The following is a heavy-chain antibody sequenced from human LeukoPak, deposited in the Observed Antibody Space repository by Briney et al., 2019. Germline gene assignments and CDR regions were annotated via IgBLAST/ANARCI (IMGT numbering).Heavy chain of an antibody. CDR2: ISSSSSYI. CDR1: GFTFDDYG. J-gene: IGHJ4*02. Sequence: GGSLRLSCAASGFTFDDYGMSWVRQAPGKGLEWVSSISSSSSYIYYADSVKGRFTISRDNAKNSLYLQMNSLRAEDTVVYYCARTEGYCSGGSCYGGFDYWGQGTLVTVSS. D-gene: IGHD2-15*01. CDR3: ARTEGYCSGGSCYGGFDY. V-gene: IGHV3-21*01.